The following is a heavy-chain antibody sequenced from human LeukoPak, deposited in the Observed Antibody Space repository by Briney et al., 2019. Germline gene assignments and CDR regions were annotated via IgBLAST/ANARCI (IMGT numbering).Heavy chain of an antibody. J-gene: IGHJ4*02. V-gene: IGHV3-73*01. CDR3: TRLHIYIYDYIY. CDR1: GFAFSGSA. D-gene: IGHD5-18*01. CDR2: ITSKASGYAT. Sequence: RGGSPKLSRAPSGFAFSGSAMHWVREASGEGLEWVGHITSKASGYATAYAASVRGRFTISRDESKTTAYLLMNRLRTEDTAVYYGTRLHIYIYDYIYWGQRTLVTVSS.